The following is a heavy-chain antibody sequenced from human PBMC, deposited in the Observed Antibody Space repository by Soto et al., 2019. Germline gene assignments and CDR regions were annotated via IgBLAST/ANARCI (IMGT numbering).Heavy chain of an antibody. CDR2: IWYDGSNK. CDR1: GFTFSSYG. J-gene: IGHJ4*02. Sequence: PGGSLRLSCAASGFTFSSYGMHWVRQAPGKGLEWVAVIWYDGSNKYYADSVKGRFTISRDNSKNTLYLQMNSLRAEDTAVCYCARETIRTSGFDYWGQGTLVSVSS. CDR3: ARETIRTSGFDY. D-gene: IGHD2-2*01. V-gene: IGHV3-33*01.